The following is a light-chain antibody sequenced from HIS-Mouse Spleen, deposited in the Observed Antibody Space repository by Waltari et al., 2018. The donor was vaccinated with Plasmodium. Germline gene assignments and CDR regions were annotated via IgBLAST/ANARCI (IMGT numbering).Light chain of an antibody. CDR3: QAWDSSTVV. Sequence: SYELTQPPSVSVSPGQTASITCSGDKSGDKYACWYQQKPAQSPVLVIYQDSKRPSGIPERFSGSNSGNTATLTISGTQAMDEADYYCQAWDSSTVVFGGGTKLTVL. CDR1: KSGDKY. V-gene: IGLV3-1*01. J-gene: IGLJ2*01. CDR2: QDS.